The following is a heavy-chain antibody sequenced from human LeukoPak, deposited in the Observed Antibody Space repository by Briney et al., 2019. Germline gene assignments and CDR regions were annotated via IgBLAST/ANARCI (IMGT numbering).Heavy chain of an antibody. CDR3: ARKLSHIVVVTAIPAGGWFDP. D-gene: IGHD2-21*02. V-gene: IGHV4-34*01. J-gene: IGHJ5*02. CDR2: INHSGST. Sequence: SETLSLTCTVSGGSISSYYWSWIRQPPGKGLEWIGEINHSGSTNYNPSLKSRVTISVDTSKNQFSLKLSSVSAADTAVYYCARKLSHIVVVTAIPAGGWFDPWGQGTLVTVSS. CDR1: GGSISSYY.